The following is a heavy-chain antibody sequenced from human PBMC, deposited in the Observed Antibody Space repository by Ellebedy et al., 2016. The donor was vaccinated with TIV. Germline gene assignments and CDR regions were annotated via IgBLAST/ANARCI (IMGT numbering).Heavy chain of an antibody. CDR2: ISSSSSYI. D-gene: IGHD3-9*01. V-gene: IGHV3-21*01. J-gene: IGHJ6*02. Sequence: GESLKISXAASGFTFSNYSMNWVRQAPGKGLEWVSSISSSSSYIYYADSVKGRFIISRDNAKNSLYLQMNSLRAEDTAGYYCARDTSRNYDILTGYYTPYYYGMDVWGRGTTVTVSS. CDR3: ARDTSRNYDILTGYYTPYYYGMDV. CDR1: GFTFSNYS.